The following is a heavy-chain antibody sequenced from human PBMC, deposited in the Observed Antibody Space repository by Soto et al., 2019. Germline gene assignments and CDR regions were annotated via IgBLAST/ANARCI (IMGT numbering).Heavy chain of an antibody. CDR3: ARDFTPYQGPLDYFQH. Sequence: EVQLVESGGGLIQPGGSLRLSCAASGFTVSSNYMSWVRQAPGKGLEWVSVIYSGGSTYYADSVKGRFTISRDNSKNTLYLQMNSLRAEDTAVYYCARDFTPYQGPLDYFQHWGQGTLVTVSS. CDR1: GFTVSSNY. D-gene: IGHD3-3*02. CDR2: IYSGGST. J-gene: IGHJ1*01. V-gene: IGHV3-53*01.